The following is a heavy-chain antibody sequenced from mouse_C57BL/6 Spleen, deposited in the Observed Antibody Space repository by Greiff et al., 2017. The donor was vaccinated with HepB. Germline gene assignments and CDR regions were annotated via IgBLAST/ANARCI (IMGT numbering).Heavy chain of an antibody. CDR3: ARTAWDYAMDY. CDR1: GYTFTSYW. J-gene: IGHJ4*01. CDR2: INPSSGYT. V-gene: IGHV1-7*01. D-gene: IGHD4-1*01. Sequence: VMLVESGAELAKPGASVKLSCKASGYTFTSYWMHWVKQRPGQGLEWIGYINPSSGYTKYNQKFKDKATLTADKSSTTAYMKMSSLTYEDSAVYYCARTAWDYAMDYWGQGTSVTVSS.